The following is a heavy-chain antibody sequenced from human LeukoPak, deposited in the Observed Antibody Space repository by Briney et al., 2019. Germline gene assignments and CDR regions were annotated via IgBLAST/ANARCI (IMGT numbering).Heavy chain of an antibody. CDR3: ARDRYGSGSSYGMDV. CDR2: IYHSGST. D-gene: IGHD3-10*01. J-gene: IGHJ6*02. CDR1: GGSISSGGYY. V-gene: IGHV4-30-2*01. Sequence: PSQTLSLTCTVSGGSISSGGYYWSWIRQPPGKGLEWIGYIYHSGSTYYNPSLKSRVTISVDRSKNQFSLKLSSVTAADTAVYYCARDRYGSGSSYGMDVWGQGTTVTVSS.